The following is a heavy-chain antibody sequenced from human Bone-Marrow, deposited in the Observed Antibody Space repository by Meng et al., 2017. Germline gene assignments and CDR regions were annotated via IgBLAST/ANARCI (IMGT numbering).Heavy chain of an antibody. J-gene: IGHJ5*02. CDR1: GGTFSSDA. CDR3: ASGLRGSYQNWFDP. CDR2: IIPIFGTA. Sequence: GQLGQVGEGRKKPGCSVKVACKASGGTFSSDAISWVRQAPGQGLEWMGGIIPIFGTANYAQKFQGRVTITTDESTSTAYMELSSLRSEDTAVYYCASGLRGSYQNWFDPWGQGTLVTVSS. V-gene: IGHV1-69*01. D-gene: IGHD1-26*01.